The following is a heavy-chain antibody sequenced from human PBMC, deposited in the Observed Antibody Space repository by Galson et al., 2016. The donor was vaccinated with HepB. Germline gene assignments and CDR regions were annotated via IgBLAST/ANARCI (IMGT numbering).Heavy chain of an antibody. CDR3: ARSQISGVVNGPY. Sequence: SLRLSCAASGFTVFNNYMTWVRQAPGKGLEWVSLIYSGGSTHYADSVKGRFTISRDSSKNTLYLQMNNLRAEDTAVYYYARSQISGVVNGPYWGQGTLVTVSS. J-gene: IGHJ4*02. D-gene: IGHD3-3*01. CDR1: GFTVFNNY. CDR2: IYSGGST. V-gene: IGHV3-66*01.